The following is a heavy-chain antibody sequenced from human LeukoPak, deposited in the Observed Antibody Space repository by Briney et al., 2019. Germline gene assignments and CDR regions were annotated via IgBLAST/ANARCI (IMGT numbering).Heavy chain of an antibody. D-gene: IGHD1-14*01. V-gene: IGHV3-23*01. CDR2: ISNGGGSA. Sequence: GGSLRLSCAASGFTFSSYPMSCVRQAPGKGLQWVSAISNGGGSAYYADSVKGRITISRDNSKSTLYLQMNSLRAEDTAIYYCAAHPRMPPRFDHWGQGTLVTVSS. CDR1: GFTFSSYP. CDR3: AAHPRMPPRFDH. J-gene: IGHJ4*02.